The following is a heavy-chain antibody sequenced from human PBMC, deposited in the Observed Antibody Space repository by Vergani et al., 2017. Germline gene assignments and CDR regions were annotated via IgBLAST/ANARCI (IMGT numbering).Heavy chain of an antibody. CDR2: ISSSSSYI. CDR1: GFTFSSYS. D-gene: IGHD6-19*01. V-gene: IGHV3-21*01. J-gene: IGHJ4*02. Sequence: EVQLVESGGGLDKPGGSLRLSCAASGFTFSSYSMNWVRQAPGKGLEWVSSISSSSSYIYYADSVKGRFTISRDNAKNSMYLQMNSLRAEDTAVYYCARXNNGGLGFDYCFDCWSQGTLVTVSS. CDR3: ARXNNGGLGFDYCFDC.